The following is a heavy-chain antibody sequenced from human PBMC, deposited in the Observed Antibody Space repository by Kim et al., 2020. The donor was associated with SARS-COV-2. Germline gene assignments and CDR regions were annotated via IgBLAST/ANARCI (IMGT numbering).Heavy chain of an antibody. CDR1: GFTFNNFG. D-gene: IGHD3-10*01. J-gene: IGHJ4*02. CDR2: ISYEGSIK. CDR3: AKSKEFFSLGGDYFDS. Sequence: GGSLRLSCVASGFTFNNFGFHWVRQAPGKGLEWVAGISYEGSIKHYGDFSAGRLTISKDSSKNTVYLQMNSLTPEDTAVYYCAKSKEFFSLGGDYFDSWGQGTLVTVSS. V-gene: IGHV3-30*18.